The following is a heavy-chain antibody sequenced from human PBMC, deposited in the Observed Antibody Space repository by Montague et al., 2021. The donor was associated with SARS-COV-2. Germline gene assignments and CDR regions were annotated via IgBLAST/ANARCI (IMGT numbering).Heavy chain of an antibody. CDR3: ARANGYYFDY. V-gene: IGHV4-34*01. J-gene: IGHJ4*02. CDR2: INHSLST. D-gene: IGHD2-8*01. CDR1: GGPISRNY. Sequence: SKTLSLTCTVSGGPISRNYWKWIQQLPGKVLEWIGEINHSLSTNYNPSRKSRVTISVDTSKNQFSLKLSSVTAADKAVYYCARANGYYFDYWGQGTLVTVSS.